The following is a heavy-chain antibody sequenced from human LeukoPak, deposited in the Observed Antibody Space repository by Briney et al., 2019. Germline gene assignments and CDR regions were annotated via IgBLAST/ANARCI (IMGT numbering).Heavy chain of an antibody. J-gene: IGHJ4*02. V-gene: IGHV7-4-1*02. CDR1: GYTFSSCA. Sequence: ASVKLSCKASGYTFSSCAINWVRQAPGQGLEYMGWIDTKTGNPTYAQGFTGRFVFSLDTSVSTAYLLISSLKAEDTAVYYCAIHPSDSSGYFSYWGQGALVTVSS. CDR3: AIHPSDSSGYFSY. CDR2: IDTKTGNP. D-gene: IGHD3-22*01.